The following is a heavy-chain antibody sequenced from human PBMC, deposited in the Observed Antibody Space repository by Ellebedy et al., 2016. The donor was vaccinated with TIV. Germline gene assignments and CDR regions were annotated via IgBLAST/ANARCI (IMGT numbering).Heavy chain of an antibody. CDR3: ARTGCGGDCYLSSYYYYGMDV. CDR1: GASISSYY. CDR2: VYTSGSP. J-gene: IGHJ6*02. D-gene: IGHD2-21*02. V-gene: IGHV4-4*07. Sequence: SETLSLTCTVSGASISSYYWSWIRQPAGKGLEWIGRVYTSGSPNYNPSLKSRVTISVDTSKNQFSLKLSSVTAADTAVYYCARTGCGGDCYLSSYYYYGMDVWGQGTTVTVSS.